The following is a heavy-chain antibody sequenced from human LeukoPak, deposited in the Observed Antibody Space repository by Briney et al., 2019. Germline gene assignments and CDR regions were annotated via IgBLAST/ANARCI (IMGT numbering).Heavy chain of an antibody. CDR3: ARSGSRGDASDI. V-gene: IGHV3-7*03. Sequence: PGRSLRLSCAASGFSFSSYGMHWVRQAPGKGLEWVANIKQDASERYYVDSVKGRFTISRDNAKNSLYLQMNSLRAEDTAVYYCARSGSRGDASDIWGQGTKVTVSS. D-gene: IGHD5-12*01. J-gene: IGHJ3*02. CDR2: IKQDASER. CDR1: GFSFSSYG.